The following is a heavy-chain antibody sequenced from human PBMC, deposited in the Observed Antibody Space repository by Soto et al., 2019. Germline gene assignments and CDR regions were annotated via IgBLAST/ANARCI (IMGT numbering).Heavy chain of an antibody. D-gene: IGHD2-21*02. CDR3: SKGENCRGGCPPDY. CDR2: MNPNSGNT. Sequence: ASVKVSCKASRYTFTRYDINGVRQATGRGREWMGWMNPNSGNTGYAQKFQGRVTMTRNTSITTAYMELSSLRSEYTAVYYCSKGENCRGGCPPDYWGQGTLVTVS. V-gene: IGHV1-8*01. J-gene: IGHJ4*02. CDR1: RYTFTRYD.